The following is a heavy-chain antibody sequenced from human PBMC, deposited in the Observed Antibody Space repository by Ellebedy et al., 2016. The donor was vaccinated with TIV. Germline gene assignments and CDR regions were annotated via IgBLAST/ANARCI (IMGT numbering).Heavy chain of an antibody. CDR2: ISGSGAKT. V-gene: IGHV3-23*01. CDR3: ARDNGFTISGVADS. CDR1: GFTFVSHA. J-gene: IGHJ4*02. D-gene: IGHD3-3*01. Sequence: ESLKISXAASGFTFVSHAMSWVRQTPGKGLGWVSAISGSGAKTDYTDSVKGRFIISRDSSKNTLYLQMNNLRAEDTAIYYCARDNGFTISGVADSWGQGILVTVSS.